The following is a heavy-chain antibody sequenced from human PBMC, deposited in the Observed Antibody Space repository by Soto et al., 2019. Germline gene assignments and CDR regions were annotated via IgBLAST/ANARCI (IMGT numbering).Heavy chain of an antibody. Sequence: GASVKVSCKASGGTFISYASSWVRQAHGQGLEWMGGIIPIFSRANYAQKFQGRVTITADESTSTAYMELSSLRSEDTAVYYCARGSYDYYDSSGYYRSFDYWGQGTLVTVSS. CDR3: ARGSYDYYDSSGYYRSFDY. J-gene: IGHJ4*02. CDR1: GGTFISYA. D-gene: IGHD3-22*01. V-gene: IGHV1-69*13. CDR2: IIPIFSRA.